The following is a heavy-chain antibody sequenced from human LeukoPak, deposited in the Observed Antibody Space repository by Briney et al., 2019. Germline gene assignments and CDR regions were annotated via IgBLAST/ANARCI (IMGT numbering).Heavy chain of an antibody. V-gene: IGHV4-31*03. J-gene: IGHJ4*02. Sequence: SQTLSLTCTVSGGSISSGGYYWSWIRQHPGKGLEWIGYIYYSGSTCYNPSLKSRVTISVDTSKNQFSLKLSSVTAADTAVYYCARIVVVTATSVYFDYWGQGTLVTVSS. CDR2: IYYSGST. CDR1: GGSISSGGYY. D-gene: IGHD2-21*02. CDR3: ARIVVVTATSVYFDY.